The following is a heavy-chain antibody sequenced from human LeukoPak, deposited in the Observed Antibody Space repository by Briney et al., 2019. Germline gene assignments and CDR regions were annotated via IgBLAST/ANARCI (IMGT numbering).Heavy chain of an antibody. J-gene: IGHJ4*02. CDR1: GYIFTNYY. Sequence: ASVKVSCKASGYIFTNYYMHWVRQAPGQGLEWMGIINPSGGSTTYAQKFQGRVTMTRDTSTSTVYMEVSSLRSENTAVYYCARAGYDSSGHYSYWGQGTLVTVSS. V-gene: IGHV1-46*01. D-gene: IGHD3-22*01. CDR3: ARAGYDSSGHYSY. CDR2: INPSGGST.